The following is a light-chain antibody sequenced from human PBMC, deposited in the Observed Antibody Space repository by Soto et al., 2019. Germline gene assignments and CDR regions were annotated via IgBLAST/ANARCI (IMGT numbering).Light chain of an antibody. J-gene: IGLJ2*01. CDR2: EVS. CDR1: SSDVGGYNY. CDR3: TSHADTINLV. V-gene: IGLV2-8*01. Sequence: QSALTQPPSASGSPGQSVTISCTGTSSDVGGYNYVSWYQQHPGKAPKLMIYEVSKRPSGVPDRFSGSKSGNTASLTVSGLQAEDEADYYCTSHADTINLVFGGGTKLTVL.